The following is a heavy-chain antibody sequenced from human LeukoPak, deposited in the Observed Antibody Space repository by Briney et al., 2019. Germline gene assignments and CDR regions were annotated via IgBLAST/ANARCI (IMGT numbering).Heavy chain of an antibody. CDR2: INPNTADT. V-gene: IGHV1-2*02. CDR1: GYTFTGYY. D-gene: IGHD4-17*01. CDR3: VRIYYGPDY. Sequence: ASVKVSCKASGYTFTGYYMHWVRQAPGQGLEWMGWINPNTADTNYAQKFQGRVTMTRDTSITTAYMELSSLRSGDTAVYYCVRIYYGPDYWGQGTLVTVSS. J-gene: IGHJ4*02.